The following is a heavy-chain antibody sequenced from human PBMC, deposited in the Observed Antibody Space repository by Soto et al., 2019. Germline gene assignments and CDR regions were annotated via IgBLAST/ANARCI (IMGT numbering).Heavy chain of an antibody. CDR3: ARSRTGTTYGGMDV. D-gene: IGHD1-7*01. J-gene: IGHJ6*02. V-gene: IGHV3-66*01. Sequence: EVQLVESGGDLVQPGGSLRLSCAASGFAVSSNYMTWVRQAPGKGLEWVSVINSGGDTHYADSVRGRFTISRDNSKNTLYLQMTSLRAEDTAVYYCARSRTGTTYGGMDVWGQGTTVTVSS. CDR1: GFAVSSNY. CDR2: INSGGDT.